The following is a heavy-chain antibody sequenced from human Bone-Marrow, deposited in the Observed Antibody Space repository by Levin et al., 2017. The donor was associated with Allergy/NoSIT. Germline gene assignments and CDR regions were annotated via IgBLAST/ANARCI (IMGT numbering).Heavy chain of an antibody. CDR1: GYSISSGYY. CDR2: IYHSGST. V-gene: IGHV4-38-2*02. CDR3: AREVDDYGDYGGDY. J-gene: IGHJ4*02. D-gene: IGHD4-17*01. Sequence: SQTLSLTCAVSGYSISSGYYWGWIRQPPGKGLEWIGSIYHSGSTYYNPSLKSRVTISVDTSKNQFSLKLSSVTAADTAVYYCAREVDDYGDYGGDYWGQGTLVTVSS.